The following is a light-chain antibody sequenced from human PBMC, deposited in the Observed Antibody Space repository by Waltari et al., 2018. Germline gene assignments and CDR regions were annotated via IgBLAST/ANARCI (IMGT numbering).Light chain of an antibody. Sequence: DIQMTQSPPSLSASVGDRVTITCRASQTISNSLEWYQQKPWNAPKLLIYKASSLESGVPSRFSGSGSGTEFTLTISSLQPDDFATYYCQQYNSYPFTFGPGTKVDIK. CDR2: KAS. V-gene: IGKV1-5*03. CDR3: QQYNSYPFT. CDR1: QTISNS. J-gene: IGKJ3*01.